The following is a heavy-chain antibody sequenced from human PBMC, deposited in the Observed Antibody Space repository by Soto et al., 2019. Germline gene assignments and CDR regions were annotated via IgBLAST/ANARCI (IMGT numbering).Heavy chain of an antibody. CDR2: IYYSGST. CDR3: ARVCDFWSGYSNNWFDP. D-gene: IGHD3-3*01. Sequence: SETLSLTCTFSGVSISSYDWSWIRQPPGKGLEWIGYIYYSGSTNYNPSLKSRVTISVDTSKNQFSLKLSSVTAADTAVYYCARVCDFWSGYSNNWFDPWGQGTLVTVSS. CDR1: GVSISSYD. J-gene: IGHJ5*02. V-gene: IGHV4-59*01.